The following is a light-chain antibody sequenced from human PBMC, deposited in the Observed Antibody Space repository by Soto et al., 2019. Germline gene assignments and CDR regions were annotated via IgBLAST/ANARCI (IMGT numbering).Light chain of an antibody. CDR3: QQSYTWPKT. CDR1: QSVSGF. J-gene: IGKJ1*01. V-gene: IGKV3-11*01. Sequence: EIVLTQSPATLSLSPGERATLSYRASQSVSGFLAWFQQKPGQPPRLLIYDASTRTTGIPARFSGSGSGTDFTLTISSLEPEDFSVYYCQQSYTWPKTFGQGTKVEIK. CDR2: DAS.